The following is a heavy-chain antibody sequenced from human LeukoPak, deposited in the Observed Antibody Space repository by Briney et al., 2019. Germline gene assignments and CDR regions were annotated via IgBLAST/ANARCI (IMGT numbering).Heavy chain of an antibody. V-gene: IGHV1-2*02. J-gene: IGHJ4*02. CDR2: INPKNGAT. D-gene: IGHD3-22*01. CDR3: TIRTDTSGYEDF. CDR1: GYTFTGHY. Sequence: ASVKVSCKTYGYTFTGHYINWVRQAPGQGLEWMGWINPKNGATNSAQKFQGRITLTRDTSISSAYMEFNSLTSDDTAVYYCTIRTDTSGYEDFWGQGTLVIVSS.